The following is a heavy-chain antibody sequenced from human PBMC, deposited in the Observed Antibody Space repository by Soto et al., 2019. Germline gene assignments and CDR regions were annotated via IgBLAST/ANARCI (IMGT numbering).Heavy chain of an antibody. CDR2: MNPYSGNT. J-gene: IGHJ5*02. CDR3: ARGRFRRTWFDP. V-gene: IGHV1-8*01. D-gene: IGHD3-16*01. CDR1: GYTFTDYD. Sequence: QEQLVQSGAEEKTPGASVKVSCKASGYTFTDYDINWQRQAAGQGLEWMGWMNPYSGNTGYAQKFQGRVTMTVDTSITTAYMEVSSLGSEDTAVYYCARGRFRRTWFDPWGQGTMVTVSS.